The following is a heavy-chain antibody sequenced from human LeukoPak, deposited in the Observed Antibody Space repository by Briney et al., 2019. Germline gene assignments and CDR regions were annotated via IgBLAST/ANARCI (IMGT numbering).Heavy chain of an antibody. CDR1: GYTFTSYG. CDR3: ARESGYYDYVWGSYRRFDY. J-gene: IGHJ4*02. D-gene: IGHD3-16*02. V-gene: IGHV1-18*01. CDR2: ISAYNGNT. Sequence: EASVKVSCKASGYTFTSYGISWVRQAPGQGLEWMGWISAYNGNTNYAQKLQGRVTITTDTSTSTAYMELRSLRSDDTAVYYCARESGYYDYVWGSYRRFDYWGQGTLVTVSS.